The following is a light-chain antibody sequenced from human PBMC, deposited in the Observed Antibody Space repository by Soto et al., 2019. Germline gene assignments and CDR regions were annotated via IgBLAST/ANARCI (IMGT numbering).Light chain of an antibody. J-gene: IGKJ4*01. CDR2: DAS. CDR1: QTVRNNY. Sequence: EFVLTHSPGTLSLSPWEIATLSCRASQTVRNNYLAWYQQKPGQAPRLLIYDASSRATGIPDRFSGSGSGTDFTLTISRLEPEDFAVYYCQQYGSSLGVTFGGGTKVDIK. CDR3: QQYGSSLGVT. V-gene: IGKV3-20*01.